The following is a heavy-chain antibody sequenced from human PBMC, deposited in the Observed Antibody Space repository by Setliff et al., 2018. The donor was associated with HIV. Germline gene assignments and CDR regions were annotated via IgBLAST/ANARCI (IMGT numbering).Heavy chain of an antibody. Sequence: SETLSLTCNVSGGSISSGGFYWNWIRQHPGKGLEWIGYIYNSGSTYYSPSLQSRLTISVDTSKNQLSLKLTSVTVADTAVYYCARLTYYYDTSGPAAAFDIWGQGTMVTVSS. V-gene: IGHV4-31*03. CDR2: IYNSGST. J-gene: IGHJ3*02. CDR3: ARLTYYYDTSGPAAAFDI. CDR1: GGSISSGGFY. D-gene: IGHD3-22*01.